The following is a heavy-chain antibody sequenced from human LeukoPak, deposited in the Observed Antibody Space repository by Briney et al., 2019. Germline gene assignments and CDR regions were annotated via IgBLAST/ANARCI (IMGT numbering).Heavy chain of an antibody. D-gene: IGHD6-13*01. CDR2: IRSEGSDK. CDR1: GFTFSGYD. CDR3: AKDIAAAGGPCAY. J-gene: IGHJ4*02. V-gene: IGHV3-30*02. Sequence: PGGSLRLSCAASGFTFSGYDMHWVRQAPGKGLEWVALIRSEGSDKYYADSVKGRFTISRDNSKNTLFLQMNSLRAEDTAVYYCAKDIAAAGGPCAYWGRGTLVTVSS.